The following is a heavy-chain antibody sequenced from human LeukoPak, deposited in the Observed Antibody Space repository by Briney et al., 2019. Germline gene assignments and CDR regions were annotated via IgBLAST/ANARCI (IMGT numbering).Heavy chain of an antibody. CDR3: ARVRGYCSGGSCRKFDY. Sequence: ASVKVSCKASGYTFTSYDINWVRQAPGQGLEWMGWISAYNGNTNYAQKLQGRVTMTTDTSTSTAYMELRSLRSDDTAVYYCARVRGYCSGGSCRKFDYWGQGTLVTVSS. CDR2: ISAYNGNT. J-gene: IGHJ4*02. D-gene: IGHD2-15*01. V-gene: IGHV1-18*01. CDR1: GYTFTSYD.